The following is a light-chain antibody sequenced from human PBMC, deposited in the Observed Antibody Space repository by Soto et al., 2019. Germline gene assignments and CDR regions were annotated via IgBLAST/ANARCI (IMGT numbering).Light chain of an antibody. J-gene: IGLJ1*01. V-gene: IGLV2-14*01. Sequence: QSDLTQPASVSGSPGQSITISCPGTSIDVGGYNYVSWYQQHPGKAPKLMIYDVSNRPSGVSNRFSGSKSGNTASLTISGLQAEDEADYYCSSYTSSSSYVFGTGTKVTGL. CDR1: SIDVGGYNY. CDR3: SSYTSSSSYV. CDR2: DVS.